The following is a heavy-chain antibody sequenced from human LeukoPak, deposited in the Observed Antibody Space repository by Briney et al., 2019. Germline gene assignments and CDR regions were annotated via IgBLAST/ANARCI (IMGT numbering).Heavy chain of an antibody. D-gene: IGHD5-24*01. CDR3: ARQGVEDGYKTDFDY. Sequence: SETLSLTCTVSGGSISSSSYYWGWIRQPPGKGLEWIGSIYYSGGTYYNPSLKSRVTISVDTSKNQFSLKLSSVTAADTAAYYCARQGVEDGYKTDFDYWGQGTLVTVSS. V-gene: IGHV4-39*01. CDR1: GGSISSSSYY. CDR2: IYYSGGT. J-gene: IGHJ4*02.